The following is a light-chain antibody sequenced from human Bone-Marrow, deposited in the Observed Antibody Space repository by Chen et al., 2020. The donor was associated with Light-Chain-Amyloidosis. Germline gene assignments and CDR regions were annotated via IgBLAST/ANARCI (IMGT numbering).Light chain of an antibody. CDR2: EVT. V-gene: IGLV2-14*01. CDR3: SSYTITNTLV. CDR1: SSDVGDDNH. J-gene: IGLJ1*01. Sequence: SAMTQTASVSGSPGQSITISCTGTSSDVGDDNHVSWYQKHPDKAPKLMIYEVTNRPSWVPDRFSGSKSDNTASLTISGLQTEDEADYFCSSYTITNTLVFGSGTRVTVL.